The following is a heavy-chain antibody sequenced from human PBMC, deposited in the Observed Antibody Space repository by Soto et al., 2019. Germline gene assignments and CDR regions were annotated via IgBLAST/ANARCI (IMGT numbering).Heavy chain of an antibody. D-gene: IGHD6-13*01. CDR1: GFTVSSNY. CDR3: ARVGSSWSYYGMDV. CDR2: IYSGGST. Sequence: GGSLRLSCAASGFTVSSNYMSWVRQAPGKGLEWVSVIYSGGSTYYADSVKGRFTISRDNSKNTLYLQMNSLRAEDTAVYYCARVGSSWSYYGMDVWGQGTTVTVSS. V-gene: IGHV3-66*01. J-gene: IGHJ6*02.